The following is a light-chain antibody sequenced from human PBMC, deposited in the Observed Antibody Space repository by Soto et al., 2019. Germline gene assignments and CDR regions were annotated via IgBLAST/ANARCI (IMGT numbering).Light chain of an antibody. CDR1: QSISNY. CDR2: AAS. V-gene: IGKV1-39*01. CDR3: QQSHSLPLT. Sequence: DIQMTQSPSSLSASVGERVTITCRASQSISNYLNWYQQRPGQAFKILIYAASSLQSGVPSRFSGSVSGTDFTLTINSLQPEDFAPYYCQQSHSLPLTFGPGTKVDV. J-gene: IGKJ3*01.